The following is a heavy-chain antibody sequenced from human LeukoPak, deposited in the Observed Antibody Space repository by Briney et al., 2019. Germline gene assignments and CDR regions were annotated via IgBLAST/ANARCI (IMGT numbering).Heavy chain of an antibody. CDR2: ISNSGST. V-gene: IGHV4-4*07. D-gene: IGHD5-12*01. CDR1: GGSISSYY. Sequence: SETLSLTCTVSGGSISSYYWSWIRQPAGKGLEWIGHISNSGSTNYSPSLKSRVTMSVDTSKNHFSLKLSSVTAADTAVYYCARDNYIVATIDHWGQGTLVTVSS. J-gene: IGHJ4*02. CDR3: ARDNYIVATIDH.